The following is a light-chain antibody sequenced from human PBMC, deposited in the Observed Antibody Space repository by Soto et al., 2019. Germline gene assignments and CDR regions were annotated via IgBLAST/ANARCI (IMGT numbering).Light chain of an antibody. CDR2: DAS. Sequence: EIVLTQSPATLSLSPGERAALSCRASQSVSSFLAWYQQKPGQAPRLLIYDASHRATGIPARFSGSGSGTDFTLTISNLGPEDFAVYYCQQRGDWPLTFGGGTKVEIK. J-gene: IGKJ4*01. CDR3: QQRGDWPLT. V-gene: IGKV3-11*01. CDR1: QSVSSF.